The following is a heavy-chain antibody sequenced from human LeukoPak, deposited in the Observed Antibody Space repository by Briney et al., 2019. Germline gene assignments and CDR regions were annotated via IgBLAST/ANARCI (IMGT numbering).Heavy chain of an antibody. CDR1: GYSFTSYW. J-gene: IGHJ4*02. CDR3: ARSLKHIAADYYFDY. V-gene: IGHV5-51*01. CDR2: IYPGDSDT. D-gene: IGHD6-13*01. Sequence: GESLKISCKGSGYSFTSYWIGWVRQMPGRGPEWMGIIYPGDSDTRYSPSFQGQVTISADKSISTAYLQWSSLKASDTAMYYCARSLKHIAADYYFDYWGQGTLVTVSS.